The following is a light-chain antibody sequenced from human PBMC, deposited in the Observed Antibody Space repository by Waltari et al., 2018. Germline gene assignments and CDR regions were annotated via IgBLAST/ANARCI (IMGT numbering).Light chain of an antibody. J-gene: IGKJ1*01. CDR1: QSISVY. CDR3: QQSFTTLWT. CDR2: GAT. Sequence: DIQMTQSPSTLSASVGDRVTISCRADQSISVYLNWYQQKHGEAPKLLIHGATTLENGVPTRFSGSGSGTDFTLTISTLQPEDFATYYCQQSFTTLWTFGQGTEVEIK. V-gene: IGKV1-39*01.